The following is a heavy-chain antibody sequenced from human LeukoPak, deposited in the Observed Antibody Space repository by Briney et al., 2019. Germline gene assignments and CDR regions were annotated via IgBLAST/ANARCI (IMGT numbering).Heavy chain of an antibody. J-gene: IGHJ3*02. CDR3: ARLYGDDAFDI. D-gene: IGHD2-21*02. Sequence: GGSLRLSCAASGFTFSDYYMSWVRQAPGKGLEWVALIWYDGSKKNYADSVKGRFTISRDSSKNMLYLQMDSLRAEDTAVYYCARLYGDDAFDIWGPGTMVTVSP. V-gene: IGHV3-33*08. CDR2: IWYDGSKK. CDR1: GFTFSDYY.